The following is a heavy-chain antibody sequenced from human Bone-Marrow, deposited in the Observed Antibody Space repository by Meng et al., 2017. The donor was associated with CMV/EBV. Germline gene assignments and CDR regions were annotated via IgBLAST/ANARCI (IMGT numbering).Heavy chain of an antibody. D-gene: IGHD3-3*01. CDR2: ISAYNGNT. J-gene: IGHJ6*02. CDR1: GYTFTSYG. CDR3: ARDGTYYDFWGGHPKYYYYGMDV. Sequence: ASVKVSCKASGYTFTSYGISWVRQAPGQGLEWMGWISAYNGNTNYAQKLQGRVTMTTDTSTSTAYMELRSLRSEDTAVYYCARDGTYYDFWGGHPKYYYYGMDVWGQGTTVTVSS. V-gene: IGHV1-18*01.